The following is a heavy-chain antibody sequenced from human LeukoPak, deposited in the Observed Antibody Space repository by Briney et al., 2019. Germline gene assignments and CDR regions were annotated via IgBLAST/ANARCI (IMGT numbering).Heavy chain of an antibody. D-gene: IGHD1-26*01. J-gene: IGHJ3*02. CDR3: ARETRLHSGSYSNDAFDI. Sequence: SETLSLTCTVSGGSISSYYWSWIRQPPGKGLEWVGYIYYSGSTDYNPSLKSRVTISLDTSKNQFSLRLSSVTAADTAVYYCARETRLHSGSYSNDAFDIWGQGTMVTVSS. CDR2: IYYSGST. CDR1: GGSISSYY. V-gene: IGHV4-59*01.